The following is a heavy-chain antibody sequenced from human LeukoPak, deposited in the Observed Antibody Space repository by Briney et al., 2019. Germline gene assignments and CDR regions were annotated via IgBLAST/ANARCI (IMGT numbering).Heavy chain of an antibody. CDR2: INPNSGGT. D-gene: IGHD2-2*01. CDR3: ARSTRRLGYCSSTSCYGGDF. V-gene: IGHV1-2*02. Sequence: ASVKASCKASGYTFTSYGISWVRQAPGQGLEWMGWINPNSGGTNYAQKFQGRVTMTRDTSISTAYMELSRLRSDDTAVYYCARSTRRLGYCSSTSCYGGDFWGQGTLVTVSS. J-gene: IGHJ4*02. CDR1: GYTFTSYG.